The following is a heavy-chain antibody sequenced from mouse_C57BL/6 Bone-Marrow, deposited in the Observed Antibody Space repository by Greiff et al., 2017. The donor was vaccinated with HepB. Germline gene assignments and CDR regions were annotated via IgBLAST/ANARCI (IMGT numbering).Heavy chain of an antibody. Sequence: QVQLQQPGAELVRPGTSVKLSCKASGYTFTSYWMHWVKQRPGQGLEWIGVIDPSDSYTHYNQKFKGKATLTVDTSSSTAYMQLSSLTSEDSAVYYCASYSDYWGQGTTLTVSS. J-gene: IGHJ2*01. CDR2: IDPSDSYT. V-gene: IGHV1-59*01. CDR3: ASYSDY. CDR1: GYTFTSYW.